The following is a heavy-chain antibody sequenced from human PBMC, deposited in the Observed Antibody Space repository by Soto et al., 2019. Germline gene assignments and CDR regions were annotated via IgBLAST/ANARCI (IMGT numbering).Heavy chain of an antibody. CDR1: GFTFSSYA. CDR3: AKDPAQVVVAAKGNWFDP. Sequence: EAQLLESGGGLVQPGGSLRLSCAASGFTFSSYAMSWVRQAPGKGLEWVSAISGSGGSTYYADSVKGRFTISRDNSKNTLYLQMNSLRAEDTAVYYCAKDPAQVVVAAKGNWFDPWGQGTLVTVSS. V-gene: IGHV3-23*01. CDR2: ISGSGGST. D-gene: IGHD2-15*01. J-gene: IGHJ5*02.